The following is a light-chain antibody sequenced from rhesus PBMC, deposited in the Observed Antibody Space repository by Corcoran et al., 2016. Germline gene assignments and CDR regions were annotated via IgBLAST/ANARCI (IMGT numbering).Light chain of an antibody. CDR1: SSDIGGYNY. CDR2: DVS. V-gene: IGLV2-23*01. J-gene: IGLJ1*01. Sequence: QAALTQPPSVSGSPGQSVTISCTGTSSDIGGYNYVSWYQQHPGKAPKLMIYDVSKRPSGVSDRFSGSKSGNTASLTISGLQAEDAADYYCSSYAGSNTFIFGAGTRLTVL. CDR3: SSYAGSNTFI.